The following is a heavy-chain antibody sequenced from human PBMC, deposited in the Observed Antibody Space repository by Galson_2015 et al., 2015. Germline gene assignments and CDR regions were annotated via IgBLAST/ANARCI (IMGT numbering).Heavy chain of an antibody. CDR1: GFTFSSYS. CDR2: ISSSSSYI. CDR3: ARARIAVAGSLGWYFDL. V-gene: IGHV3-21*01. D-gene: IGHD6-19*01. J-gene: IGHJ2*01. Sequence: SLRLSCAASGFTFSSYSMNWVRQAPGKGLEWVSSISSSSSYIYYADSVEGRFTISRDNAKNSLYLQMNSLRAEDTAVYYCARARIAVAGSLGWYFDLWGRGTLVTVSS.